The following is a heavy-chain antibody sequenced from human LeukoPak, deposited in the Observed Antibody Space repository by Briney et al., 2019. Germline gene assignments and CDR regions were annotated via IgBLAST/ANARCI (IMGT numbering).Heavy chain of an antibody. D-gene: IGHD4-23*01. J-gene: IGHJ4*02. CDR2: INHSGST. Sequence: SETLSLTCTVSGGSISSYYWSWIRQPPGKGLGWIGEINHSGSTNYNPSLKSRVTISVDTSKNQFSLKLSSVTAADTAVYYCAHKISTRARWGYWGQGTLVTVSS. CDR1: GGSISSYY. V-gene: IGHV4-34*01. CDR3: AHKISTRARWGY.